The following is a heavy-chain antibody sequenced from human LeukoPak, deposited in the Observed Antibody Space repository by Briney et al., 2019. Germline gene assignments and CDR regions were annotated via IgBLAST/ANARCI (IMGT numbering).Heavy chain of an antibody. CDR2: ISYDGSNK. D-gene: IGHD6-19*01. Sequence: GGSLRLSCAASGFTFSSYAMHWVRQAPGKGLEWVAVISYDGSNKYYTDSVKGRFTISRDNSKNTLYLQMNSLRAEDTAVYYCARDRLAGTWTFDIWGQGTMVTVSS. CDR3: ARDRLAGTWTFDI. J-gene: IGHJ3*02. V-gene: IGHV3-30-3*01. CDR1: GFTFSSYA.